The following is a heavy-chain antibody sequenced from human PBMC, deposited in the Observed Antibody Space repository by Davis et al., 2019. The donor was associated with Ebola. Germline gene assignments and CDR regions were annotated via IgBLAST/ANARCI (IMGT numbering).Heavy chain of an antibody. CDR1: GGSISSSSYY. J-gene: IGHJ6*02. D-gene: IGHD2-15*01. V-gene: IGHV4-39*01. CDR2: IYYSGST. CDR3: ARLVVWANADMDV. Sequence: PSETLSLTCTVSGGSISSSSYYWGWIRQPPGKGLEWIGSIYYSGSTYYNPSLKSRVTISVDTSKNQFSLKLSSVTAADTAVYYCARLVVWANADMDVWGQGTTVTVSS.